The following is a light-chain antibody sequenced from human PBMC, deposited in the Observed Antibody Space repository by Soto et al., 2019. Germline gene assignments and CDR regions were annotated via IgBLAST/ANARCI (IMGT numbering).Light chain of an antibody. CDR2: NTN. J-gene: IGLJ2*01. CDR1: SSNVGINS. Sequence: QSVLTQPPSASGTPGQRVAIACSGSSSNVGINSVSWYQQFPGAAPKVLIYNTNQRPSGVPDRFSGSKSGTSASLAISGLQPEDEADYDCAAWDDSLNGPVLGGGTKLTVL. V-gene: IGLV1-44*01. CDR3: AAWDDSLNGPV.